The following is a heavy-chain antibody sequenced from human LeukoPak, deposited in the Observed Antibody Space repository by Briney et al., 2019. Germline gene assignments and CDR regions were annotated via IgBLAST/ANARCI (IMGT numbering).Heavy chain of an antibody. CDR2: INPNSGGT. Sequence: ASVTVSCKASGYTFTGYYMHWVRQAPGQGLEWMGWINPNSGGTNYAQKFQGRVTMTRDTSISTAYMELSRLRSDDTAVYYCARDYYDSSGYPEFDYWGQGTLVAVSS. J-gene: IGHJ4*02. CDR3: ARDYYDSSGYPEFDY. CDR1: GYTFTGYY. V-gene: IGHV1-2*02. D-gene: IGHD3-22*01.